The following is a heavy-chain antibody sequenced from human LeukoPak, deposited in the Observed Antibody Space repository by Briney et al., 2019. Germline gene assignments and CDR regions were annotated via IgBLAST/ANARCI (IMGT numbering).Heavy chain of an antibody. J-gene: IGHJ4*02. D-gene: IGHD2-2*01. CDR1: GGSISNYY. Sequence: SETLSLTCTVSGGSISNYYWSWIRQPPGKGLEWIGYIYYSGNTNYNPSLKSRVTISVDTSKNQFSLKLNSVTAADTAAYYCARVRYCSTNRCYDREFDNWGQGTLVTVSS. CDR2: IYYSGNT. V-gene: IGHV4-59*01. CDR3: ARVRYCSTNRCYDREFDN.